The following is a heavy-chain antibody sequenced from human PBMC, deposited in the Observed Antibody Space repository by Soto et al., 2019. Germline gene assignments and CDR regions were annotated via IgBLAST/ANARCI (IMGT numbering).Heavy chain of an antibody. J-gene: IGHJ5*01. Sequence: PSETLSLTCTVSGGFISSDKYYWSWIRQSPGKGLEWIGYIYHTGTTHYNPSAKSRVNILLDKSKDQFSLKLTSVTAADTAIYYCATVLHDYGTNWVDSWGPGTLVTVAS. CDR1: GGFISSDKYY. D-gene: IGHD4-17*01. V-gene: IGHV4-30-4*01. CDR3: ATVLHDYGTNWVDS. CDR2: IYHTGTT.